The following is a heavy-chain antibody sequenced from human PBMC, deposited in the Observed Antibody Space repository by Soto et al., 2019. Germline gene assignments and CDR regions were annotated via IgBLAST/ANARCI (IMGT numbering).Heavy chain of an antibody. J-gene: IGHJ1*01. V-gene: IGHV4-59*01. CDR2: IYYSGST. CDR1: GGSISSYY. Sequence: SETLSLTCTVSGGSISSYYWSWIRQPPGKGLEWIGYIYYSGSTNYNPSLKSRVTISVDTSKNQFSLKLSSVTAADTAVYYCARRPFRTYFQHVGQGTLVTVSS. CDR3: ARRPFRTYFQH.